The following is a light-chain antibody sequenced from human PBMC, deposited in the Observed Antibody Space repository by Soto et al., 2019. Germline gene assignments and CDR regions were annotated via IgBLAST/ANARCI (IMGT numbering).Light chain of an antibody. J-gene: IGKJ2*01. Sequence: EIVLTQSPGTLSLSPGERATLSCRASQSVSSAYLAWYQQKPGQAPRLLIYGASSRATSIPDRFSGSGSGTDFTLIITRLEPEDFAVYYCQQYDNSLYTFGQGTKLEIK. CDR1: QSVSSAY. V-gene: IGKV3-20*01. CDR2: GAS. CDR3: QQYDNSLYT.